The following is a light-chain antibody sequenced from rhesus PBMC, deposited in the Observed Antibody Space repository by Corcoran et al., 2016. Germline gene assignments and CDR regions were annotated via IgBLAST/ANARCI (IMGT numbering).Light chain of an antibody. CDR1: QSVSSY. Sequence: EIVMTQSPATLSLSPGERATLSCRASQSVSSYVAWYQQKPEQAPRLLIYGASSRATGIPDRFSGSGSGTDVTLTISSLEPEDFAVYYCQQYSNWPLTFGPGTKLDIK. CDR3: QQYSNWPLT. V-gene: IGKV3S9*01. CDR2: GAS. J-gene: IGKJ3*01.